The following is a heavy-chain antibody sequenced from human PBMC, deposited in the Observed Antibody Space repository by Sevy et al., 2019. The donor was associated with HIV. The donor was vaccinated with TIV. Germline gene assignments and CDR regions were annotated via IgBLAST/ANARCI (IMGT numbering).Heavy chain of an antibody. CDR2: IKEDGSET. V-gene: IGHV3-7*01. J-gene: IGHJ4*02. CDR3: AKGVDS. Sequence: GGSLRLSCTASGFTFGDYWMNWVRQAPGKGLEWVGNIKEDGSETYYVDSVKGRFTISRDNAKNSLYLQMNSLRAEDTAVCYCAKGVDSWGQGTLVTVSS. CDR1: GFTFGDYW. D-gene: IGHD6-13*01.